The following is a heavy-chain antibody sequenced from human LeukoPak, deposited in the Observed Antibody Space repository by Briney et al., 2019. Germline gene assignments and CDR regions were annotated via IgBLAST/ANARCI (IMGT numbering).Heavy chain of an antibody. CDR1: GYPISSGYY. Sequence: SETLSLTCAVSGYPISSGYYWGWIRQPPGKGLEWIGSIYHSGSTYYNPSLKSRVTISVDTSKNQFSLKLSSVTAADTAVYYCARRQTESGLDYWGQGTLVTVSS. J-gene: IGHJ4*02. CDR3: ARRQTESGLDY. D-gene: IGHD1-26*01. CDR2: IYHSGST. V-gene: IGHV4-38-2*01.